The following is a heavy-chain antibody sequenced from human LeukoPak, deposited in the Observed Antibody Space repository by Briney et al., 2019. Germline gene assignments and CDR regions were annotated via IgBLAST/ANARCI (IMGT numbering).Heavy chain of an antibody. J-gene: IGHJ6*03. CDR2: ISGSGGST. CDR1: GFTFISYA. V-gene: IGHV3-23*01. Sequence: PGGSLRLSCAAPGFTFISYAMSWVRQAPGKGLEWVSAISGSGGSTYYADSVKGRFTISIDNSKNTLYLQMNSLRAEDTAVYYCAKKTTGLLDYYYYYMDVWGKGTTVTVSS. D-gene: IGHD4-17*01. CDR3: AKKTTGLLDYYYYYMDV.